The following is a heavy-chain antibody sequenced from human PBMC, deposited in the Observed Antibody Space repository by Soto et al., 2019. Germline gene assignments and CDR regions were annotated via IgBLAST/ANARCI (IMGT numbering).Heavy chain of an antibody. CDR2: IYWNDAN. CDR1: GFSLSTTGVG. Sequence: QITLEESGPTLVKPTQTLTLTCTFSGFSLSTTGVGVAWIRQPPGKALEWLALIYWNDANRYSPSLKGRLTITKHTSKNQVVLTMPNLAPVDTATYYCAHEGYGSDNWFDAWGQGTLVTVSS. J-gene: IGHJ5*02. V-gene: IGHV2-5*01. CDR3: AHEGYGSDNWFDA. D-gene: IGHD6-13*01.